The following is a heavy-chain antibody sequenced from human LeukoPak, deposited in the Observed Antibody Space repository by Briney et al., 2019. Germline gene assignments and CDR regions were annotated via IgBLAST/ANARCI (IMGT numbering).Heavy chain of an antibody. CDR3: ARGNWNPFGY. CDR1: GGSFSGYY. Sequence: PSETLSLTCAVYGGSFSGYYWSWIRQPPGKGLEWIGEINHSGSTNYNPSLKSRVTISVDTSKNQFSLKLSSVTAADMAAYYCARGNWNPFGYWGQGTLVTVSS. D-gene: IGHD1-1*01. V-gene: IGHV4-34*01. CDR2: INHSGST. J-gene: IGHJ4*02.